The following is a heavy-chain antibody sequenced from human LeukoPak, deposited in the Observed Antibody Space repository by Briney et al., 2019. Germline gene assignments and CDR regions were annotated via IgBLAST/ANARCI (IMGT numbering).Heavy chain of an antibody. D-gene: IGHD3-10*01. Sequence: GSLRLSCAASEFTFSNYAMNWVRQGPGKGLEWVSAISGSGGSTYYADSVKGRFTISRDNSKNTLYLQMNSLRAEDTAVYYCARPLYGSGSPYYFDYWGQGTLVTVSS. CDR2: ISGSGGST. J-gene: IGHJ4*02. CDR1: EFTFSNYA. V-gene: IGHV3-23*01. CDR3: ARPLYGSGSPYYFDY.